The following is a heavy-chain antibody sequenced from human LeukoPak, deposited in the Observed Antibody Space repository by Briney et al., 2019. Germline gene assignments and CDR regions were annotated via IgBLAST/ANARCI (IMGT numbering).Heavy chain of an antibody. D-gene: IGHD2-15*01. V-gene: IGHV3-11*05. CDR3: ARGRWERYCSGGSCYSDNHFDY. J-gene: IGHJ4*02. Sequence: PGGSLRLSCAASGFTFSDYYMSWIRQAPGKGLESGSYISSSSSYTNYADSVKGRFTISRDNAKHSLYLQMNSLRAEDTAVYYCARGRWERYCSGGSCYSDNHFDYWGQGTLVTVSS. CDR2: ISSSSSYT. CDR1: GFTFSDYY.